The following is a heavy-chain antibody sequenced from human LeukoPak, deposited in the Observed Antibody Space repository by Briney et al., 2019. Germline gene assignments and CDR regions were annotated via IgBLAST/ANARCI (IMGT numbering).Heavy chain of an antibody. CDR3: ARGGNWFDP. CDR1: GGSISSYY. V-gene: IGHV4-4*09. J-gene: IGHJ5*02. CDR2: IYTSGST. Sequence: SETLSLTCTVSGGSISSYYWSWIRQPPGKGLEWIGYIYTSGSTNYNPSLKSRVTISVDTSKNQFSLKLSSETAADTAVYYCARGGNWFDPWGQGTLVTVSS.